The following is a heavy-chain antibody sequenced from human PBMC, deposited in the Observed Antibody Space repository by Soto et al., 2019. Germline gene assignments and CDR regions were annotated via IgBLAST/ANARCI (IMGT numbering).Heavy chain of an antibody. Sequence: QVQLVQSGAEVKKPGASVKVSCKASGYTFTSYGISWVRQAPGQGLEWMGWISAYNGNTNYAQKLQGRVTMTTDTPPSPPYREVRSLGSHATPVYSCPGEYSYVPGPWYWAQGPLVPVSS. D-gene: IGHD3-10*02. CDR2: ISAYNGNT. CDR3: PGEYSYVPGPWY. CDR1: GYTFTSYG. J-gene: IGHJ4*02. V-gene: IGHV1-18*01.